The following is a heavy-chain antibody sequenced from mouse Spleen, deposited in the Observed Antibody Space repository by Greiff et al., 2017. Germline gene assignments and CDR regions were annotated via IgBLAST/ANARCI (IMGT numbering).Heavy chain of an antibody. CDR3: TKVYYSYYRGAMDY. CDR2: IDPETGGT. CDR1: GYTFTDYE. V-gene: IGHV1-15*01. D-gene: IGHD2-12*01. J-gene: IGHJ4*01. Sequence: QVQLQQSGAELVRPGASVTLSCKASGYTFTDYEMHWVKQTPVHGLEWIGAIDPETGGTAYNQKFKGKAILTADKSSSTAYMELRSLTSEDSAVYYCTKVYYSYYRGAMDYWGQGTSVTVSS.